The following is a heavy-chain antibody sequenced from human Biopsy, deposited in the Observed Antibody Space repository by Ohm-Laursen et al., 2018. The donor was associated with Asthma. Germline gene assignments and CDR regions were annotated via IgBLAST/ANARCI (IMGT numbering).Heavy chain of an antibody. CDR2: ISWNSGSI. D-gene: IGHD1-26*01. V-gene: IGHV3-9*03. Sequence: SLRLSCAASGFTFDDYAMHWVRQAPGKGLEWVSGISWNSGSIGYADSVKGRFTISRDNAKNSLYLQMNSLRAEDMAVYYCAKDKRYSGSYFDYWGQGTLVTVSS. J-gene: IGHJ4*02. CDR3: AKDKRYSGSYFDY. CDR1: GFTFDDYA.